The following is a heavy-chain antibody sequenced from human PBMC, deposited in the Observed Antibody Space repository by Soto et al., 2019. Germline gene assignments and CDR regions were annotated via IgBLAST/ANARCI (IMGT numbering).Heavy chain of an antibody. D-gene: IGHD2-21*02. V-gene: IGHV3-53*02. CDR2: LESGGSI. CDR3: ARAGVTPHFFDY. CDR1: GFSVRTNY. J-gene: IGHJ4*02. Sequence: EVQLVETGGGLIQPGGSLRLSCAASGFSVRTNYMSWVRQAPGKGLGWVTVLESGGSIYYADSVKGRFIISRDYAKNTVYLQMNSLRADDTAVYYCARAGVTPHFFDYWGQGTLVTVSS.